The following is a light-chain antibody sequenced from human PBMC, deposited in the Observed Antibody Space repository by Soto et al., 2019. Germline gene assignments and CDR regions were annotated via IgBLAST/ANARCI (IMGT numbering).Light chain of an antibody. Sequence: IAMTQSPAALSVSPGERAALSCRASQIVYGRQLAWYQHKPGQAPRLLMYGVSSRATGIPDRFSGSGSGTDFTLTISRLEPEDFAVDDCQQYGSSGTFGQGTKVDIK. CDR2: GVS. V-gene: IGKV3-20*01. J-gene: IGKJ1*01. CDR1: QIVYGRQ. CDR3: QQYGSSGT.